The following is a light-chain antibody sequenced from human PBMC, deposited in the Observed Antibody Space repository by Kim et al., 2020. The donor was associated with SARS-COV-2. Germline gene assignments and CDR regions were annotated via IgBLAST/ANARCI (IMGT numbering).Light chain of an antibody. CDR2: GAS. Sequence: VSPGERATLSCRASQSVNSNLAWYQQKPGQAPRLLIYGASTRVSGVPARFSGSGSGTEFTLTISSLQSEDFALYYCQQFNNWPLYSFGQGTKLEIK. CDR1: QSVNSN. V-gene: IGKV3-15*01. CDR3: QQFNNWPLYS. J-gene: IGKJ2*03.